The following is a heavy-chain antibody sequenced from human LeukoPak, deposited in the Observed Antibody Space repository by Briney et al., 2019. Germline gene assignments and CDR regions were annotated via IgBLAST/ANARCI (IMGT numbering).Heavy chain of an antibody. CDR2: ISYDGSSK. CDR1: GFTFSSYG. Sequence: GGSLRLSCAASGFTFSSYGMHWVRQAPGKGLEWVAVISYDGSSKYYEDPVKGRFTISRDNSKNTLYLQMNSLRTEDTAVYYCAKDRQGAGDGSFDYWGQGTLVTVSS. CDR3: AKDRQGAGDGSFDY. J-gene: IGHJ4*02. D-gene: IGHD1-26*01. V-gene: IGHV3-30*18.